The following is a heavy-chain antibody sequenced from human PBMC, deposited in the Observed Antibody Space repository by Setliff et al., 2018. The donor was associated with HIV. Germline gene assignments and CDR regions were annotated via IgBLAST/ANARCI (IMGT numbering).Heavy chain of an antibody. V-gene: IGHV4-4*07. J-gene: IGHJ5*01. D-gene: IGHD3-10*01. CDR1: GGSISSYY. CDR2: IYSNGRT. Sequence: PSETLSLTCTVSGGSISSYYWSWIRQPAGKGLEWIGRIYSNGRTTHNPSLKSRVTISRDTSENQFSLRLSSVTAADTAVYYCARHGRSYDSGRWYNWFDSWGQGTPVTVSS. CDR3: ARHGRSYDSGRWYNWFDS.